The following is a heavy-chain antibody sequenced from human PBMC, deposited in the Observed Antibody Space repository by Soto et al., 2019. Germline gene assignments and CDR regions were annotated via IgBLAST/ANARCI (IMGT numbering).Heavy chain of an antibody. V-gene: IGHV4-38-2*02. Sequence: SETLSLTCAVSSYSINSGYYWGWIRQPPGKGPQWIGSIYHSGTTYYNPSLKSRVTIAVDTSRNQFSLRLSSVTAADTAVYYCARDAARYYDFWTGPNEDDYYYAMDVWGQGTTVTVA. CDR3: ARDAARYYDFWTGPNEDDYYYAMDV. D-gene: IGHD3-3*01. J-gene: IGHJ6*02. CDR2: IYHSGTT. CDR1: SYSINSGYY.